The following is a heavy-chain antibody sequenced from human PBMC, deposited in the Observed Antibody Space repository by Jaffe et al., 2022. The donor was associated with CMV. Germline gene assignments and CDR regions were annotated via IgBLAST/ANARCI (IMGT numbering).Heavy chain of an antibody. CDR1: GFTFSSYS. CDR3: ARDSSEQWLVNAFDI. Sequence: EVQLVESGGGLVKPGGSLRLSCAASGFTFSSYSMNWVRQAPGKGLEWVSSISSSSSYIYYADSVKGRFTISRDNAKNSLYLQMNSLRAEDTAVYYCARDSSEQWLVNAFDIWGQGTMVTVSS. J-gene: IGHJ3*02. CDR2: ISSSSSYI. D-gene: IGHD6-19*01. V-gene: IGHV3-21*01.